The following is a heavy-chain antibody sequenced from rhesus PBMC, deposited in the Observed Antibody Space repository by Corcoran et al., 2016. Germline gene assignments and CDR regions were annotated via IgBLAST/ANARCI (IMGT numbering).Heavy chain of an antibody. V-gene: IGHV2-1*01. CDR3: ARAHYYNFWSGYYTGYFDY. Sequence: QVTLKESGPALVKPTQTLTLTCTFSGFSLSTSGMGVGWFRQPPGKTLVCLPIIYWDTDKRARPSLKSRPTISKDTSKNQVVLTMTNMDPVDTATYYCARAHYYNFWSGYYTGYFDYWGQGVLVTVSS. D-gene: IGHD3-3*01. CDR1: GFSLSTSGMG. J-gene: IGHJ4*01. CDR2: IYWDTDK.